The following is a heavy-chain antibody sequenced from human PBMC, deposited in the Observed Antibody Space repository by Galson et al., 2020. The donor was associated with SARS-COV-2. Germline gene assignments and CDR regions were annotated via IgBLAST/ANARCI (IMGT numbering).Heavy chain of an antibody. CDR1: GYTFTNYY. D-gene: IGHD6-19*01. Sequence: ASVKVSCKASGYTFTNYYMHWVRQAPGQGLEWMGIINPSGGVSTYARKFQGRVNMTRDTSTGIFYMDLSSLRSDDTAIYYCARGTTVAGTANFDYWGQGTRVTVSS. CDR2: INPSGGVS. CDR3: ARGTTVAGTANFDY. J-gene: IGHJ4*02. V-gene: IGHV1-46*01.